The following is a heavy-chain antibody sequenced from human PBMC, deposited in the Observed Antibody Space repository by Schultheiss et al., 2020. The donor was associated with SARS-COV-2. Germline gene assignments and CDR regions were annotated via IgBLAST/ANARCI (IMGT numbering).Heavy chain of an antibody. Sequence: GGSLRLSCAASGFTFSNAWMSWVRQAPGKGLVWVSRINSDGSSTSYTDSVKGRFIISRDNAKNTLYLQMDRLRANDTAVYYCVRGGFNCGGDCYSLFYYGMDVWGQGTTVTVSS. CDR1: GFTFSNAW. CDR3: VRGGFNCGGDCYSLFYYGMDV. V-gene: IGHV3-74*01. D-gene: IGHD2-21*02. CDR2: INSDGSST. J-gene: IGHJ6*02.